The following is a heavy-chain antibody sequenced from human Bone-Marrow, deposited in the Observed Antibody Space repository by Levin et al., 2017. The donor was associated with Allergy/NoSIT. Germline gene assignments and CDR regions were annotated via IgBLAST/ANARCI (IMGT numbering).Heavy chain of an antibody. CDR3: ARDIGPPYYYYYGMDV. CDR1: GFTFSSYG. V-gene: IGHV3-33*01. J-gene: IGHJ6*02. Sequence: GGSLRLSCAASGFTFSSYGMHWVRQAPGKGLEWVAVIWYDGSNKYYADSVKGRFTISRDNSKNTLYLQMNSLRAEDTAVYYCARDIGPPYYYYYGMDVWGQGTTVTVSS. D-gene: IGHD2-15*01. CDR2: IWYDGSNK.